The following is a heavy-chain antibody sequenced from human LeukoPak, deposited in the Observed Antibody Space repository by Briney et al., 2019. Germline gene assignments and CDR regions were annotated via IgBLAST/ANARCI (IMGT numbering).Heavy chain of an antibody. D-gene: IGHD3-9*01. J-gene: IGHJ3*02. CDR3: ARQGYDILTGYIDAFDI. CDR2: ISYSGST. Sequence: SETLSLTCTVSGGSISSYYWSWIRQPPGKGLEWIGYISYSGSTNYNPSLKSRVTISIDTSENQFSLKLRSVTAADTAIYYCARQGYDILTGYIDAFDIWGQGTMVTVSS. V-gene: IGHV4-59*08. CDR1: GGSISSYY.